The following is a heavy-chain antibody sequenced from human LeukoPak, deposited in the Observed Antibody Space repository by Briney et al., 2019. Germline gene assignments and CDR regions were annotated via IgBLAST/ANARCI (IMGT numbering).Heavy chain of an antibody. J-gene: IGHJ6*02. Sequence: GGSLRLSCAASGITFSRYTMTWVRQAPGEGLEWVSGISGSGDSTPYADSVKGRFTISRDNSKNTLYLQMNSLRAEDTAIYYCARGGMGAYYYYGLDVWGQGTTVTVSS. CDR2: ISGSGDST. CDR3: ARGGMGAYYYYGLDV. D-gene: IGHD3-16*01. V-gene: IGHV3-23*01. CDR1: GITFSRYT.